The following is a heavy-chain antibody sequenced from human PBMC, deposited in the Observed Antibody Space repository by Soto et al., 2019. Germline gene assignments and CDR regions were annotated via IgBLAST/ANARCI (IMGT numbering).Heavy chain of an antibody. V-gene: IGHV6-1*01. D-gene: IGHD1-7*01. Sequence: PLQTLSLTCAISGDSVSTNIAAWSWIRQSPSRGLEWLGRTLYRSSKWYNEYAVSVKSRMTINPDTSKKKFSLQLNSVTPEDTAVYYCARDAAPTLNYPHGMDVWGQGT. J-gene: IGHJ6*02. CDR3: ARDAAPTLNYPHGMDV. CDR1: GDSVSTNIAA. CDR2: TLYRSSKWYN.